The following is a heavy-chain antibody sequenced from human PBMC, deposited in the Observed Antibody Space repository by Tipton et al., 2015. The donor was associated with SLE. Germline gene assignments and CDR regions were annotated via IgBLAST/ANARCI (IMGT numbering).Heavy chain of an antibody. D-gene: IGHD4-23*01. V-gene: IGHV4-31*03. CDR2: IYYSGST. Sequence: TLSHTCTVSGGSISSGGYYWSWIRQHPGKGLEWIGYIYYSGSTYYNPSLKSRVTISVDTSKNQFSLKLSSVTAADTAVYYCARNSYDAFDIWGQGTMVTVSS. CDR1: GGSISSGGYY. J-gene: IGHJ3*02. CDR3: ARNSYDAFDI.